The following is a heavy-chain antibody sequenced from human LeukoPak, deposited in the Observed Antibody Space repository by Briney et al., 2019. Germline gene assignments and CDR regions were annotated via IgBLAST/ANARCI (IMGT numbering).Heavy chain of an antibody. CDR2: FDPEDGET. V-gene: IGHV1-24*01. D-gene: IGHD1-1*01. Sequence: GASVNVSCKVSGYTLTELSMHWVRQAPGKGLEWMGGFDPEDGETIYAQKFQGRVTMTEDTSTDTAYMELSSLRSEDTAVYYCATIGLERLLTYYFDYWGQGTLVTVSS. CDR3: ATIGLERLLTYYFDY. J-gene: IGHJ4*02. CDR1: GYTLTELS.